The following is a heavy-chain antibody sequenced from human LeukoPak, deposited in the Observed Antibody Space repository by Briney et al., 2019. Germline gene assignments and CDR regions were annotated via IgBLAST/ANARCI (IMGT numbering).Heavy chain of an antibody. J-gene: IGHJ4*02. D-gene: IGHD3-3*01. Sequence: SVKVSCKASGFTFTSSAVQWVRQARGQRLEWIGWIVVGSGNTNYAQKFQERVTITRDMSTSTAYMELSSLRSEDTAVYYCARGLKGDYDFWSGYGYYFDYWGQGTLVTVSS. CDR2: IVVGSGNT. CDR3: ARGLKGDYDFWSGYGYYFDY. CDR1: GFTFTSSA. V-gene: IGHV1-58*01.